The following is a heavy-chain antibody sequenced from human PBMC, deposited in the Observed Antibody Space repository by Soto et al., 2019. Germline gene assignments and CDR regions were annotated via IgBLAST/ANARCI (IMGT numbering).Heavy chain of an antibody. J-gene: IGHJ6*02. CDR1: GGTFNNYA. CDR2: IVPLLGIG. CDR3: ARDYYDSTGHAKYYYYGLDV. D-gene: IGHD3-22*01. Sequence: SVKVSCKASGGTFNNYAITWVRQAPGQGLEWMGGIVPLLGIGSYAERFQGRITITADKFTSTAYMEVSTLNSEDTAVYYCARDYYDSTGHAKYYYYGLDVWGQGTAVTVSS. V-gene: IGHV1-69*10.